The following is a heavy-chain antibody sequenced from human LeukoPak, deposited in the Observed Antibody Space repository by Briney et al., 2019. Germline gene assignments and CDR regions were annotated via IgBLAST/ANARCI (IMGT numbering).Heavy chain of an antibody. CDR3: ARDPHHYSSSSFSAFDI. CDR1: GYSFSNYD. D-gene: IGHD6-6*01. CDR2: IIPIFGTA. Sequence: SVKVSCKAPGYSFSNYDINWVRLRQATGQGPEWMGWIIPIFGTANYAQKFQGRVTITADESTSTAYMELSSLRFEDTAVYYCARDPHHYSSSSFSAFDIWGQGTMVTVSS. V-gene: IGHV1-69*13. J-gene: IGHJ3*02.